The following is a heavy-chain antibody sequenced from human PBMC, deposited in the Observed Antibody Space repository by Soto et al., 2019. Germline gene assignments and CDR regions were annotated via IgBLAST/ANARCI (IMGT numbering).Heavy chain of an antibody. J-gene: IGHJ4*02. CDR3: ARGGGVYNWNQGFDY. CDR2: NHHSESA. Sequence: QVQLQESGPGLVRPSETLSLTCTVSGASITEYYWSWIRQPPGKGLEWIGYNHHSESANYNPSLRSRVTISVDTSTNQFALQLSSVTAADTAIYFCARGGGVYNWNQGFDYWGQGTLVAVSS. V-gene: IGHV4-59*01. D-gene: IGHD1-20*01. CDR1: GASITEYY.